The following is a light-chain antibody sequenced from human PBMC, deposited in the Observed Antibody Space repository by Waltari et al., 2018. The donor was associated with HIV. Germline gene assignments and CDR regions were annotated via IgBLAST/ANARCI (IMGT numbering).Light chain of an antibody. CDR3: QAYDSSIVV. CDR2: EDN. Sequence: FMLTQPPTVSESLGKTITMYCTRSSCSVASKYVQWYQQLPGSAPATVIYEDNQRPSGVPDRFSGSIYSSSNSASLTIAGLKTEDEADYYCQAYDSSIVVFGGGTKLTVL. V-gene: IGLV6-57*04. CDR1: SCSVASKY. J-gene: IGLJ2*01.